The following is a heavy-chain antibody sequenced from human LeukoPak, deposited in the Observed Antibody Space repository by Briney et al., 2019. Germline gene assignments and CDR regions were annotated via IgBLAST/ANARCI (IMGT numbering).Heavy chain of an antibody. J-gene: IGHJ4*02. V-gene: IGHV3-43*02. CDR3: SKDMWMNYYDSSGYPVN. CDR1: GFTFDDYA. CDR2: ISGIGGST. Sequence: GGSLRLSCAASGFTFDDYAMRWVRQAPGKGLEWVSLISGIGGSTYYADSVKGRFTISRDNSKNSLYLQMNSLRTEDTALYYCSKDMWMNYYDSSGYPVNWGQGTLVTVSS. D-gene: IGHD3-22*01.